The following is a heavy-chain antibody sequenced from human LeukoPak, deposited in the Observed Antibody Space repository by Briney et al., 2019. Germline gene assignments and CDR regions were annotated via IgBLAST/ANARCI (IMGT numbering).Heavy chain of an antibody. CDR2: IYSSGST. CDR1: GDSISSYY. V-gene: IGHV4-59*06. J-gene: IGHJ4*02. Sequence: PSETLSLTCTVSGDSISSYYWSWIRQHPGKGLEWIGYIYSSGSTYYNPSLKSRVTISLDTSQNQFSLELSSVTAADTAMFYCARTDNSGYYIDYWGQGTLVTVSS. D-gene: IGHD3-22*01. CDR3: ARTDNSGYYIDY.